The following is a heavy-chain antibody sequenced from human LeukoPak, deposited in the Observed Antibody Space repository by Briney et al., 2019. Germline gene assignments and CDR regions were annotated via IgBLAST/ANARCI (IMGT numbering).Heavy chain of an antibody. CDR1: GFTFSSYW. V-gene: IGHV3-74*01. J-gene: IGHJ4*02. Sequence: GGSLRLSCAASGFTFSSYWMLWVRQAPGKGLVWVSHINTDGSSTTYADSVKGRLTISRDNAKNTLYLQMNSLRAEDTAVYYCARSGGSSALGYWGQGTLVTVSS. CDR2: INTDGSST. CDR3: ARSGGSSALGY. D-gene: IGHD6-6*01.